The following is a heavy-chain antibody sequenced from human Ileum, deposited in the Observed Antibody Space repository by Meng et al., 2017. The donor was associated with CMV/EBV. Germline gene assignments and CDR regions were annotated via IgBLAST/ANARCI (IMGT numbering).Heavy chain of an antibody. CDR2: IHPSGST. D-gene: IGHD5-24*01. V-gene: IGHV4-34*01. CDR3: SRGADAYKSGRS. Sequence: HCGHRVFSPSRTLSFSCGVYGGVFSNYYWSWIRQSPGKGLEWIGEIHPSGSTYYNPSLTSRVTMSVDTSKNQFSLNLRSVTAADTAVYYCSRGADAYKSGRSWGQGTLVTVSS. J-gene: IGHJ5*02. CDR1: GGVFSNYY.